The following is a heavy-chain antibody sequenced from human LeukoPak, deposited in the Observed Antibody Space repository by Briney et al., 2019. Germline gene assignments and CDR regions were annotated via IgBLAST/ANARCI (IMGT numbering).Heavy chain of an antibody. CDR2: ISSNGGST. V-gene: IGHV3-64D*09. CDR3: VKGKIDGSGSYLHY. D-gene: IGHD3-10*01. Sequence: PGGSLRLSCSASGFTFSSNAMRCVRQPPGGGLEYVLAISSNGGSTYYADSVKGRFTISRDNSKNTLYLQMSSLRAEDTAVYYCVKGKIDGSGSYLHYWGQGTLVTVSS. J-gene: IGHJ4*02. CDR1: GFTFSSNA.